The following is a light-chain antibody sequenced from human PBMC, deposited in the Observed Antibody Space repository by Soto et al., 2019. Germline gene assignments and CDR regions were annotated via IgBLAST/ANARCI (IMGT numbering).Light chain of an antibody. Sequence: DIQMTQSPSTLSAPVGDRVTITCRASQSINNWLAWYQQKPGKAPKLLIYRASSLENGVPSRFSGRGSGTEFIFTITSLQPDDFATYYCQQYSSASTFGQGTKVEI. J-gene: IGKJ1*01. CDR3: QQYSSAST. CDR1: QSINNW. V-gene: IGKV1-5*03. CDR2: RAS.